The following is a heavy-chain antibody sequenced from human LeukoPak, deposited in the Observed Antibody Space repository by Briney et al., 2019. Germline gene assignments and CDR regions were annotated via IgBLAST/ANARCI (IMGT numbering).Heavy chain of an antibody. CDR2: LNEDGGEK. J-gene: IGHJ5*02. D-gene: IGHD6-13*01. CDR1: GFTFSSFW. Sequence: GGSLRLSCATSGFTFSSFWMSWVRQAPGKGLEWVARLNEDGGEKFHVDSVKGRFTISRDNAKNSLYLQMNSLGAEDTAVYYCATGGSWHISWGQGTLVTVSS. V-gene: IGHV3-7*01. CDR3: ATGGSWHIS.